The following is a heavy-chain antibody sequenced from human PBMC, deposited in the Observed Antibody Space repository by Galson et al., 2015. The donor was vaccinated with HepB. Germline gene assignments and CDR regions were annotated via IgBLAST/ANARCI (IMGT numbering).Heavy chain of an antibody. CDR2: VDWNGESI. CDR1: GFTFDDYA. Sequence: SLRLSCAASGFTFDDYAMHWVRQAPGKGLEWVSGVDWNGESIGYADSVKGRFTISRDNAKSSLYLQMNSLRPEDTALYYCAKTTHNRTSGWYYYFDFWGQGALVTVSP. D-gene: IGHD6-13*01. V-gene: IGHV3-9*01. CDR3: AKTTHNRTSGWYYYFDF. J-gene: IGHJ4*02.